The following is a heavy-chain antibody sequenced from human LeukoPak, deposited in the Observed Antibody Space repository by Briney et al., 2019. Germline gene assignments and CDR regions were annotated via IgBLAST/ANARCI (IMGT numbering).Heavy chain of an antibody. D-gene: IGHD2-2*01. Sequence: SETLSLTCAVYGGSSSGYYWSWIRQPPGKGLEWIGEINHSGSTNYNPSLKSRVTLSVDTSKNQFSLKLSSVTAADTAVYYCARDVVVPAEDDAFDIWGQGTMVTVSS. CDR1: GGSSSGYY. CDR2: INHSGST. CDR3: ARDVVVPAEDDAFDI. V-gene: IGHV4-34*01. J-gene: IGHJ3*02.